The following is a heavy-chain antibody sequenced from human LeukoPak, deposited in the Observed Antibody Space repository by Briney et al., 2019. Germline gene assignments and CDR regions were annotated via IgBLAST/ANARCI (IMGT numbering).Heavy chain of an antibody. CDR1: GGXISSYY. CDR2: IYYSGST. CDR3: ARGLGIQWLGPNFDY. Sequence: SETLSLTCTVSGGXISSYYWSWIRQPPGKGLKWIGYIYYSGSTNYNPSLKSRVTISVDTSKNQFSLKLSSVTAADTAVYYCARGLGIQWLGPNFDYWGQGTLVTVSS. V-gene: IGHV4-59*01. D-gene: IGHD6-19*01. J-gene: IGHJ4*02.